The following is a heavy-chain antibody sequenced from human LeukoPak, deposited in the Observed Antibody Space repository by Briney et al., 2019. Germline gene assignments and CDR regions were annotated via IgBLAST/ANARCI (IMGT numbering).Heavy chain of an antibody. V-gene: IGHV4-30-2*01. CDR2: IYQSGST. Sequence: PSQALSLTCAVSGGSISSGGYSWSWIRQPPGKGLEWIGYIYQSGSTYYNPSLKSQVTISVDRSKNQFSLKLSSVTAADTAVYYCGRGGIAAAASGIDYWGQGTLVTVSS. J-gene: IGHJ4*02. CDR1: GGSISSGGYS. CDR3: GRGGIAAAASGIDY. D-gene: IGHD6-13*01.